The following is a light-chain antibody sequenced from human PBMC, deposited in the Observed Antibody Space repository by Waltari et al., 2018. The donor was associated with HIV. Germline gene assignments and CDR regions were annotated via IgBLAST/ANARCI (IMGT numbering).Light chain of an antibody. V-gene: IGLV2-14*01. CDR3: SSYTGSSTLGV. J-gene: IGLJ1*01. Sequence: QSALTPPASVSGSPGQSITISCTGTSSDVGGYHYVSWYQQHPGKAPKLMIYDVSKRPSGVSNRFSGSKSGNTASLTISGLQAEDEADYYCSSYTGSSTLGVFGTGTRVTVL. CDR2: DVS. CDR1: SSDVGGYHY.